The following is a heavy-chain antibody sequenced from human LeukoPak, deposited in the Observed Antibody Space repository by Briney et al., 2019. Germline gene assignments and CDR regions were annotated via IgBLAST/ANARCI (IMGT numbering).Heavy chain of an antibody. D-gene: IGHD2-8*02. CDR1: GCTSSTYG. V-gene: IGHV3-23*01. Sequence: AGSLRLCCAVSGCTSSTYGMNWVRQAPGKGLEWVSAISDNGERTYYADSVKGRFAISRDNSKSTLYLQMSSLRAEDTAIYYCAKERGVAKPFDYWGQGTLVTVSS. CDR3: AKERGVAKPFDY. CDR2: ISDNGERT. J-gene: IGHJ4*02.